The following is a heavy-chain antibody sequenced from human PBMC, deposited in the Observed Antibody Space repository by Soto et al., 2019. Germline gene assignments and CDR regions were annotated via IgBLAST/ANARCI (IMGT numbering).Heavy chain of an antibody. CDR2: ISAGGSTS. D-gene: IGHD2-15*01. J-gene: IGHJ4*02. CDR3: ARDSRYCNGATCSSFRFDY. V-gene: IGHV3-11*01. CDR1: GFTFSVYY. Sequence: GGSLRLSCVASGFTFSVYYMGWVRQAPGKGLEWVPYISAGGSTSTYADSVTGRFSISRDNTRNSLSMHMDSLRAEDTAEYYCARDSRYCNGATCSSFRFDYWGQGTLVTVSS.